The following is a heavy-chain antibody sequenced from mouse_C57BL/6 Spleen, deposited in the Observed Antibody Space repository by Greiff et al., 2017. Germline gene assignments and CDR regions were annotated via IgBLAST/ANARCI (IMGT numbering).Heavy chain of an antibody. J-gene: IGHJ4*01. CDR2: IYPGSGST. V-gene: IGHV1-55*01. CDR1: GYTFTSYW. CDR3: ARSDDYYAMDY. Sequence: QVQLQQPGAELVKPGASVKMSCKASGYTFTSYWITWVKQRPGQGLEWIGDIYPGSGSTNYNEKFKSKATLTVDTSYSTAYMQLSSLTSEDSAVYYCARSDDYYAMDYWGQGTSVTVSS.